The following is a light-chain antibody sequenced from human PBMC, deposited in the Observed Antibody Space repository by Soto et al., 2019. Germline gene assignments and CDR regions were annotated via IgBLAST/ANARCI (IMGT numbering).Light chain of an antibody. V-gene: IGLV2-14*01. CDR1: SSYVGGYDF. J-gene: IGLJ1*01. CDR3: GSYSSTRTREV. CDR2: EVA. Sequence: QSVLAQPAPQSANQGQSITISCTAPSSYVGGYDFVSWYQHHPGTPPKLIIYEVAHRPSVVSHRFSGSKSASTASLTISGLHVEDEADYFCGSYSSTRTREVFGTGTKVTVL.